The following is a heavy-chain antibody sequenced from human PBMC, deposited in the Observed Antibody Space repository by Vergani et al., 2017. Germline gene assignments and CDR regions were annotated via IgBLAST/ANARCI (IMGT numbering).Heavy chain of an antibody. J-gene: IGHJ6*02. CDR3: ASVVLPWFGELGMDV. Sequence: EVQLVESGGGLVQPGGSLRLSCAASGFTFSSYWMHWVRQAPGKGLVWVSRINSDGSSTSYADSVKGRFTISRDNAKNTLYLQMNSLRAEDTAVYYCASVVLPWFGELGMDVWGQATTVTVSS. CDR1: GFTFSSYW. V-gene: IGHV3-74*01. CDR2: INSDGSST. D-gene: IGHD3-10*01.